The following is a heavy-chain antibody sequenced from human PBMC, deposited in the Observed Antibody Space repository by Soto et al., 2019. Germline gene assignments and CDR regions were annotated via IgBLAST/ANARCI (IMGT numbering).Heavy chain of an antibody. CDR2: IYYSGST. D-gene: IGHD3-16*02. CDR1: GGSISSGGYS. CDR3: ARGDYVWGSYRYTYYFDY. V-gene: IGHV4-31*03. Sequence: SETLSLTCIVSGGSISSGGYSWSWIRHHPGKGLEWIGFIYYSGSTNYNPSLKSRLTMSVDTSENRFSLKLSSVTAADTAVYYCARGDYVWGSYRYTYYFDYWGQGTLVTVSS. J-gene: IGHJ4*02.